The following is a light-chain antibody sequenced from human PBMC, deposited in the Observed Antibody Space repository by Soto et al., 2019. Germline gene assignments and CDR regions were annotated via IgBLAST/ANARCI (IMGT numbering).Light chain of an antibody. CDR2: KAS. V-gene: IGKV1-5*03. CDR3: QQFNSYPGT. Sequence: DIQMTLSPSTLSASVGDRVTITCRASQSISSWLAWYQQKPGKAPNLLIYKASSLESGAPSRFSGSGSGTEFTLTMSSLQPDDFATYYCQQFNSYPGTFGQGTKVEIK. J-gene: IGKJ1*01. CDR1: QSISSW.